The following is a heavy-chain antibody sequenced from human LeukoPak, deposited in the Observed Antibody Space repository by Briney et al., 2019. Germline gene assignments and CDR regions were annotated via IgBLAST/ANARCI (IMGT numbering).Heavy chain of an antibody. CDR3: ARHSYLNGCFGY. V-gene: IGHV4-39*07. Sequence: SETLCLTCTVSGGSITINNYYWAWIRQPPGKGLEWNGHIYHSGSTYYNPSLKSRVTISVNRSKNQFSLRLSSVPAADTAVYYCARHSYLNGCFGYWGQGTLVTVSS. D-gene: IGHD4/OR15-4a*01. J-gene: IGHJ4*02. CDR1: GGSITINNYY. CDR2: IYHSGST.